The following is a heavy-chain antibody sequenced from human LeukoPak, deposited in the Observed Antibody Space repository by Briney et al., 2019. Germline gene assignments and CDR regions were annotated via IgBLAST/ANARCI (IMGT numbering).Heavy chain of an antibody. D-gene: IGHD3-22*01. Sequence: PGGSLRLSCAASGFTFSSYAMHWVRQAPGKGLEWVAVILYDGSNKYYADSVKGRFTISRDNSKNTLYLQMNSLRAEDTAVYYCARDSSGYYLNYQFDYWGQGTLVTVSS. CDR1: GFTFSSYA. V-gene: IGHV3-30*04. CDR2: ILYDGSNK. J-gene: IGHJ4*02. CDR3: ARDSSGYYLNYQFDY.